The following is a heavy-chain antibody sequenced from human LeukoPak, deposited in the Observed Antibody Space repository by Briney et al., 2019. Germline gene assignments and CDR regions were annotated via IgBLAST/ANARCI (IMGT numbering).Heavy chain of an antibody. Sequence: SETLSLTCAVYGGSFSGYYWSWIRQPPGKGLEWIGEINHSGSTNYNPSLKSRVTISVDASKNQFSLKLSSVTAADTAVYYCARHRVMPPVPYNWNSRLPYYYYMDVWGKGTTVTVSS. J-gene: IGHJ6*03. V-gene: IGHV4-34*01. CDR3: ARHRVMPPVPYNWNSRLPYYYYMDV. CDR2: INHSGST. D-gene: IGHD1-7*01. CDR1: GGSFSGYY.